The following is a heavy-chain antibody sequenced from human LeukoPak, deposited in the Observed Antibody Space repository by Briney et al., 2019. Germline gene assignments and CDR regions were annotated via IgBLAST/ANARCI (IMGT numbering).Heavy chain of an antibody. D-gene: IGHD1-1*01. CDR3: AREMRPATTTLVAY. V-gene: IGHV1-2*02. CDR1: GYIFTGYW. CDR2: INPNSGNT. Sequence: ASVQVSCKASGYIFTGYWIHWVRQAPGQGLEWMGFINPNSGNTNYAQKFQGRVTTTRDTSISTAYMEMSSLTSDDTAVYYCAREMRPATTTLVAYWGQGTLVTVSS. J-gene: IGHJ4*02.